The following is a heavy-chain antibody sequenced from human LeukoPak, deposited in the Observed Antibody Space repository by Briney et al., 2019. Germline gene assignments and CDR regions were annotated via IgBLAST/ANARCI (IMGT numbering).Heavy chain of an antibody. CDR3: ARVVTTVTPVGYYYYYMDV. CDR2: IYTSGST. D-gene: IGHD4-11*01. J-gene: IGHJ6*03. Sequence: PSETLSLTRAVSGDSLSIYYGRCMPDPAGKGLECIGHIYTSGSTNYNHSLKSRVTMSVYTSKNQFSLKLRSMTAADTAVYYWARVVTTVTPVGYYYYYMDVWGKGTTVTASS. V-gene: IGHV4-4*07. CDR1: GDSLSIYY.